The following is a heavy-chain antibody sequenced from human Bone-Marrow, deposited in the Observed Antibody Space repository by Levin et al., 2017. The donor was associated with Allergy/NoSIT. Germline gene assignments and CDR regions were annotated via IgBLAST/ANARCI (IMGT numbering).Heavy chain of an antibody. D-gene: IGHD6-19*01. CDR3: AREGTSGWDY. CDR2: ISYDGNSK. J-gene: IGHJ4*02. Sequence: LSLTCAASGFTFSSYTMDWVRQAPGKGLEWVAAISYDGNSKHFVDSVKGRFTISRDNSKNTLYLQMNSLRVEDTAVYYCAREGTSGWDYWGQGTLVTVSS. CDR1: GFTFSSYT. V-gene: IGHV3-30*04.